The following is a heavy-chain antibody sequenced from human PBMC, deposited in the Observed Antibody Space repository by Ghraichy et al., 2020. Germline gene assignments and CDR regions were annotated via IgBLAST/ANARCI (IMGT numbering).Heavy chain of an antibody. CDR3: ARGGYYYGSGSYSGSWFDP. J-gene: IGHJ5*02. V-gene: IGHV5-51*01. CDR1: GYSFTSYW. CDR2: IYPGDSDT. Sequence: GESLNISCKGSGYSFTSYWIGWVRQMPGKGLEWMGIIYPGDSDTRYSPSFQGQVTISADKSISTAYLQWSSLKASDTAMYYCARGGYYYGSGSYSGSWFDPWGQGTLVTVSS. D-gene: IGHD3-10*01.